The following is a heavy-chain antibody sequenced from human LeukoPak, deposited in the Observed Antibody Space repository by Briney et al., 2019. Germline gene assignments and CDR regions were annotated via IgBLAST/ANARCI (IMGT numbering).Heavy chain of an antibody. V-gene: IGHV3-7*01. J-gene: IGHJ4*02. CDR2: IKQDGSEK. CDR3: ALXXGXDPXXXXX. Sequence: GGSLRLSCAASGFTFSSYWMSWVRQAPGKGLEWVANIKQDGSEKYYVDSVKGRFTISRDNAKNSLYLQMDSLRAEDTAVYYCALXXGXDPXXXXXXGQXTLXTVSS. CDR1: GFTFSSYW.